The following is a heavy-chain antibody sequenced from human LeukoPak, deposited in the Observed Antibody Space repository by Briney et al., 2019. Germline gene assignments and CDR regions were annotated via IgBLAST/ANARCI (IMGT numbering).Heavy chain of an antibody. CDR1: GFTFSDYY. J-gene: IGHJ3*02. D-gene: IGHD2-15*01. V-gene: IGHV3-11*01. CDR2: ISGSGRTI. CDR3: ARVVYCSGGSCHIFAFDI. Sequence: GGSLRLSCAASGFTFSDYYMSWIRQAPGKGLEWASYISGSGRTIFYADSVKGRVSISRDNAKNSLYLQVNSLRAEDTAVYYCARVVYCSGGSCHIFAFDIWGQGTMVTVSS.